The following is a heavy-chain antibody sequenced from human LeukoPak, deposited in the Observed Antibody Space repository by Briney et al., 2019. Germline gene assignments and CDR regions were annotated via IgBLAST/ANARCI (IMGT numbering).Heavy chain of an antibody. Sequence: SETLSLTCTVSGGSISSSSYYWGWIRQPPGKGLEWIGSIYYSGSTYYNPSLKSRVTISVDTSKNQFSLKLSSVTAADTAVYYCARQITVVRGVTVTDWFDPWGQGTLVTVSS. CDR3: ARQITVVRGVTVTDWFDP. CDR2: IYYSGST. V-gene: IGHV4-39*01. J-gene: IGHJ5*02. CDR1: GGSISSSSYY. D-gene: IGHD3-10*01.